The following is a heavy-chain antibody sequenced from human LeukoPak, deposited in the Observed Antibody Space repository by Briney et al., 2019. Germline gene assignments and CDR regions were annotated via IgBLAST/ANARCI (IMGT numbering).Heavy chain of an antibody. D-gene: IGHD3-10*01. J-gene: IGHJ4*02. CDR2: INRSGST. Sequence: PSETLSLTCAVYGGSFSGYYWSWIRQPPGKGPEWIGEINRSGSTNYNPSLKSRVTISVDTSKNQFSLKLRSVTAADTAAYYCVVLFRRGSGSYYIDYWGRGTLVTVSS. V-gene: IGHV4-34*01. CDR3: VVLFRRGSGSYYIDY. CDR1: GGSFSGYY.